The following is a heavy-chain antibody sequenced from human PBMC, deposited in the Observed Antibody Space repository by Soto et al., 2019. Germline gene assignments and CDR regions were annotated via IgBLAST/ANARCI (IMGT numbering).Heavy chain of an antibody. CDR2: IDPSDSYT. J-gene: IGHJ4*02. D-gene: IGHD3-10*01. V-gene: IGHV5-10-1*01. CDR1: GYSFTSYW. Sequence: EVQLVQSGAEVKKPGESLRISCKGSGYSFTSYWISGVRQMPGKGLEWMGRIDPSDSYTNYSPSFQGHVTISADTFISTAYLQWSSLKASDTAMYYCARIVRVGSGRGYWGQGTLVTVSS. CDR3: ARIVRVGSGRGY.